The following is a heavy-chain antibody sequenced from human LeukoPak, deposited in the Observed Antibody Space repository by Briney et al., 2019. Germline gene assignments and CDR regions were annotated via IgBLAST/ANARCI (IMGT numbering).Heavy chain of an antibody. V-gene: IGHV4-61*02. CDR2: IYTSGST. Sequence: SQTLSLTCTVSGGSISSGSYYWSWIRQPAGKGLEWIGRIYTSGSTNYNPSLKSRVTISVDTSKNQFSLKLSSVTAADTAVYYCARRTEWPYYYSMDVWGQGTTDTVSS. D-gene: IGHD3-3*01. J-gene: IGHJ6*02. CDR1: GGSISSGSYY. CDR3: ARRTEWPYYYSMDV.